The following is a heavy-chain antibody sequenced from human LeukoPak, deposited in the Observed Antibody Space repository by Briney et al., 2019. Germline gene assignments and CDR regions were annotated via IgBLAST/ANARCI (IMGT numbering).Heavy chain of an antibody. CDR1: GGSFSGYY. D-gene: IGHD3-16*01. V-gene: IGHV4-34*01. Sequence: SETLSLTCAVYGGSFSGYYWSWIRQPPGKGLEWIGSIYHSGSTYYNPSLKSRVTISVDTSKNQFSLKLSSVTAADTAVYYCARGHGIMITFGGVLDYWGQGTLVTVSS. J-gene: IGHJ4*02. CDR2: IYHSGST. CDR3: ARGHGIMITFGGVLDY.